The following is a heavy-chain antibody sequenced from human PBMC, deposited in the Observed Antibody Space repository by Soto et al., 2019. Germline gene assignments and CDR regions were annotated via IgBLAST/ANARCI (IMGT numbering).Heavy chain of an antibody. Sequence: PGESLKISCKGSGYSFSRYWIGWVRQMPGKGLEWMGIIYPGDSDSRYSPSFQGQVTVSADKSISTAYLQSSSLKASDTAMYYCARRDASAGLYYYYGMDVWGQGTTVTVSS. CDR2: IYPGDSDS. D-gene: IGHD6-13*01. V-gene: IGHV5-51*01. CDR1: GYSFSRYW. J-gene: IGHJ6*02. CDR3: ARRDASAGLYYYYGMDV.